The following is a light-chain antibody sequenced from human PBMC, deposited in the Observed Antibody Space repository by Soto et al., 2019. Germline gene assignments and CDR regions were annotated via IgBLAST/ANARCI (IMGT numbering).Light chain of an antibody. CDR2: DAS. Sequence: EIVLTQSPATLSLSPGERAALSCRASQSVSSYLAWYQQKPGQAPRLLIYDASKMATGIPARFSGSGSGPDFTLTISSLEPEDFAVYFCQQRSNWPSTFGGGTKVEI. J-gene: IGKJ4*01. CDR3: QQRSNWPST. V-gene: IGKV3-11*01. CDR1: QSVSSY.